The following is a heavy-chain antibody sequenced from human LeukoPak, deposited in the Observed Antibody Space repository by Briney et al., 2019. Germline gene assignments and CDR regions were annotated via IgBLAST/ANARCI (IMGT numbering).Heavy chain of an antibody. V-gene: IGHV1-18*01. CDR2: ISAYNGNT. D-gene: IGHD1-26*01. CDR1: GYTFTSYG. Sequence: GASVKVSCKASGYTFTSYGISWVRQAPGQGLEWMGWISAYNGNTNYAQKLQGRVTMTTDTSTSTAYMELRSLRSDDTAVYYCARDLYPLYSGSPYPAFDIWGQGTMVTVSS. J-gene: IGHJ3*02. CDR3: ARDLYPLYSGSPYPAFDI.